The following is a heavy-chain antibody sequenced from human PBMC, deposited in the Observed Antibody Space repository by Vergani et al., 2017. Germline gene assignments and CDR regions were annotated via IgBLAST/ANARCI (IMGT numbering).Heavy chain of an antibody. Sequence: QMQLVQSGAEVKKTGSSVKVSCKASGYTFTYRYLHWVRQAPGQALEWMGWITPFNGNTNYAQKFQDRVTITRYRSMSTAYMELSSLRSEDTAMYYCARSGGDYADANDAFDIWGQGTMVTVSS. V-gene: IGHV1-45*02. CDR2: ITPFNGNT. J-gene: IGHJ3*02. CDR1: GYTFTYRY. D-gene: IGHD4-17*01. CDR3: ARSGGDYADANDAFDI.